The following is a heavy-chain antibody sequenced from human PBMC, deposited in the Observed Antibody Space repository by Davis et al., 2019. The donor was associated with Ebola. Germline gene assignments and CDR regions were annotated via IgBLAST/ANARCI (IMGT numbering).Heavy chain of an antibody. V-gene: IGHV3-30*04. J-gene: IGHJ4*02. CDR2: ISYDGSNK. CDR3: ARDPGGDYYFDY. CDR1: GFTFSSYA. D-gene: IGHD3-16*01. Sequence: GESLKISCAASGFTFSSYAMHWVRQAPGKGLEWVAVISYDGSNKYYADSVKGRFTISRDNSKNTLYLQMNSLRAEDTAVYYCARDPGGDYYFDYWGQGTLVTVSS.